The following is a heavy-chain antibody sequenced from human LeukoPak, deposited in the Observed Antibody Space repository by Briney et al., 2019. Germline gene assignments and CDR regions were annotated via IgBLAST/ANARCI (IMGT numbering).Heavy chain of an antibody. CDR2: IIPIFGTA. CDR1: GGTFSSYA. CDR3: AGRSVVVTAIRYYFDY. Sequence: SVKVSCKASGGTFSSYAISWVRQAPGQGLEWMGGIIPIFGTANYAQKFQGRVTITTDESTSTAYMELSSLRSEGTAVYYCAGRSVVVTAIRYYFDYWGQGTLVTVSS. V-gene: IGHV1-69*05. D-gene: IGHD2-21*02. J-gene: IGHJ4*02.